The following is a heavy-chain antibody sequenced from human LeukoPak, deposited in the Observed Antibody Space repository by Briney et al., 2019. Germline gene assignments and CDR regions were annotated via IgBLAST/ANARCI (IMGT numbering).Heavy chain of an antibody. V-gene: IGHV1-69*13. D-gene: IGHD6-13*01. CDR3: ARGAYSSSWTDAFDI. J-gene: IGHJ3*02. CDR2: IIPFFGTA. Sequence: SVKVSCKASGGTFSSYAISWVRQAPGQGLEWMGGIIPFFGTANYAQKFQGRVTITADESTSTAYMELSSLRSEDTAVYYCARGAYSSSWTDAFDIWGQGTMVTVSS. CDR1: GGTFSSYA.